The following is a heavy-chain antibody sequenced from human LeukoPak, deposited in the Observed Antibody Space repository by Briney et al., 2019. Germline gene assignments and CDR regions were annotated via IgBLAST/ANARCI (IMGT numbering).Heavy chain of an antibody. V-gene: IGHV3-23*01. Sequence: GGSLRLSCAASGFTFSSYAMSWVRQTPGKGLEWVSAISGSGGSTYYADSVKGRFTISRDNSKNTLSLQMISLRADDTAVYYCAKIRARGVAGTIDCWGQGTLVTVSS. CDR1: GFTFSSYA. D-gene: IGHD6-19*01. CDR2: ISGSGGST. CDR3: AKIRARGVAGTIDC. J-gene: IGHJ4*02.